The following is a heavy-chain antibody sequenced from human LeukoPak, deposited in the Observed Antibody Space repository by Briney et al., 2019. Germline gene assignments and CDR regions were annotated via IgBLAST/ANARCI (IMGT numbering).Heavy chain of an antibody. CDR1: GFTFSTYT. CDR2: ISYSGSTT. V-gene: IGHV3-48*04. J-gene: IGHJ5*02. CDR3: ARAGPPAFDP. Sequence: GRSLRLSCAASGFTFSTYTMNWVRQAPGKGLEWVSYISYSGSTTSYADSVKGRFTISRDNAKNSLYLQMNSLRAEDTAVYYCARAGPPAFDPWGQGTLVTVSS.